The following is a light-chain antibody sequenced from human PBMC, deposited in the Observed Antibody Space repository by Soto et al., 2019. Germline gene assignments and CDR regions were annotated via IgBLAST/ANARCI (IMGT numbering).Light chain of an antibody. J-gene: IGKJ2*03. CDR3: LQYNTFPQS. Sequence: DIQMTQSPSTLSASIGDSVTLTCRASQIIARWLAWYQQKPGKAPNLVIYDATKLQSGVPSRFSATASGAEFTLTISVLQAEDFATYYCLQYNTFPQSFGQGTRLEI. V-gene: IGKV1-5*01. CDR2: DAT. CDR1: QIIARW.